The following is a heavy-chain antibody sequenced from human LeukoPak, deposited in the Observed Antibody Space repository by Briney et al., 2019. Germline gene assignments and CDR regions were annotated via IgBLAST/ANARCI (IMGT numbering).Heavy chain of an antibody. CDR1: GGSISSYY. CDR2: IYTSGST. D-gene: IGHD6-19*01. J-gene: IGHJ6*03. CDR3: ARDSSGWAYYYYYYYMDV. V-gene: IGHV4-4*07. Sequence: SETLPLTCTVSGGSISSYYWSWIRQPAGKGLEWIGRIYTSGSTNYNPSLKSRVTMSVDTSKNQFSLKLSSVTAADTAVYYCARDSSGWAYYYYYYYMDVWGKGTTVTISS.